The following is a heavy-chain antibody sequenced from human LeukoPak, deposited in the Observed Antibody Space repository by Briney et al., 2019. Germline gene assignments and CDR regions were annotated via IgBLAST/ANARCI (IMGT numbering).Heavy chain of an antibody. D-gene: IGHD6-25*01. J-gene: IGHJ5*02. CDR2: LAYDGSNK. CDR3: ARGVLAATKEGYFDP. Sequence: GGSLRLSCAASGFTFSSYAMHWVRQAPGKGLEWVANLAYDGSNKYYADSVKGRFTISRDNSKNTLYLQMNSLRAEDTAVYYCARGVLAATKEGYFDPWGQGTLVTVSS. V-gene: IGHV3-30-3*01. CDR1: GFTFSSYA.